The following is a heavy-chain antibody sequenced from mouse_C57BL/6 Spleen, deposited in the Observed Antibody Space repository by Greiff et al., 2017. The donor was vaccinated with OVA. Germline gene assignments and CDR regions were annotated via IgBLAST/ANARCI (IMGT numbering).Heavy chain of an antibody. CDR2: IYPGNSDT. CDR1: GYTFTSYW. D-gene: IGHD2-3*01. J-gene: IGHJ2*01. Sequence: VQLQQSGTVLARPGASVKMSCKTSGYTFTSYWMHWVKQRPGQGLEWIGAIYPGNSDTSYNQKFKGKAKLTAVTSASTAYMELSSLTNEDSAVYYCTRGDGYFFYFDYWGQGTTLTVSS. CDR3: TRGDGYFFYFDY. V-gene: IGHV1-5*01.